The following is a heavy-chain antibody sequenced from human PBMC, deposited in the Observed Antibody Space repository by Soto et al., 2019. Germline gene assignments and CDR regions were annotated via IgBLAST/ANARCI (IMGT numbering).Heavy chain of an antibody. CDR1: GFTFSSYS. V-gene: IGHV3-21*01. CDR2: ISSSSSYI. J-gene: IGHJ6*02. D-gene: IGHD4-4*01. Sequence: EVQLVESGGGLVKPGGSLRLSCAASGFTFSSYSMNWVPQAPGKGLEWVSSISSSSSYIYYADSVKGRFTISRDNAKNSLYLQMNSLRAEDTAVYYCARYRPSKSVTTDYYYGMDVWGQGTTVTVSS. CDR3: ARYRPSKSVTTDYYYGMDV.